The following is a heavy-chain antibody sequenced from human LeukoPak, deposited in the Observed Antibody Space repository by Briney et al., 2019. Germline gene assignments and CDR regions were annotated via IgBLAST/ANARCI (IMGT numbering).Heavy chain of an antibody. CDR3: ARDLLGWELHYFDY. D-gene: IGHD1-26*01. V-gene: IGHV3-21*01. CDR2: ISGSSSYI. Sequence: GGSLRLSCVASGFTFSNFGVHWVRQAPGKGLEWVSSISGSSSYIYYADSVKGRFSISRDNAKNSLYLQMNSLRAEDTAVYYCARDLLGWELHYFDYWGQGTLVTVSS. J-gene: IGHJ4*02. CDR1: GFTFSNFG.